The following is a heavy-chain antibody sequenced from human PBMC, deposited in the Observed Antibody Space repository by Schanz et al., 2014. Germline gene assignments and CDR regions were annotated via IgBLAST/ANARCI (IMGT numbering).Heavy chain of an antibody. CDR3: ARELRLEYYFDY. V-gene: IGHV1-2*02. D-gene: IGHD4-17*01. CDR1: GYNFTTYT. CDR2: INPNSGGT. Sequence: QVQLVQSGSELTRPGASVKVSCKASGYNFTTYTMNWVRQAPGQGLEWMGRINPNSGGTNYAQKFQGRVTMTRDTSISTAYMELSSLRSDDTAVYYCARELRLEYYFDYWGQGTQVTVSS. J-gene: IGHJ4*02.